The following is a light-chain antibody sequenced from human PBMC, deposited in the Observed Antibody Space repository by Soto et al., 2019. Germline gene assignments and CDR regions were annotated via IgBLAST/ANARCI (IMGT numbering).Light chain of an antibody. CDR1: SGHSNYA. Sequence: QPVLTQSPSASASLGASVKLTCTLSSGHSNYAIAWHQRQPEQGPRYLMKLNSDGSHSKGDGIPDRFSGSSSGTERYLTXXXLQSEDEADYYCQTWGTGIQVFGGGTKLTVL. CDR2: LNSDGSH. J-gene: IGLJ2*01. V-gene: IGLV4-69*01. CDR3: QTWGTGIQV.